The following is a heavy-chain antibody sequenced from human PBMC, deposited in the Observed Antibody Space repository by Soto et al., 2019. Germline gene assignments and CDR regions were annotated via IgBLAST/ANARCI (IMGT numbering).Heavy chain of an antibody. CDR2: ISGSGGST. V-gene: IGHV3-23*01. CDR3: AKDRIGWNDVESYFDY. Sequence: EVQLLESGGGLVQPGGSLRLSCAASGFTFSSYAMSWVRQAPGKGLEWVSAISGSGGSTYYADSVKGRFTISRDNSKNTLYLQMNSLRAEDTAVYYCAKDRIGWNDVESYFDYLGQGTLVTVSS. CDR1: GFTFSSYA. D-gene: IGHD1-1*01. J-gene: IGHJ4*02.